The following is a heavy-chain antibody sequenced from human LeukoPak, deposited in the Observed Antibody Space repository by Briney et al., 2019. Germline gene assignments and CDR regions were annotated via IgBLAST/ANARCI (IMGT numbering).Heavy chain of an antibody. V-gene: IGHV3-74*01. J-gene: IGHJ4*02. Sequence: GGSLRLSCAASGFTFSSYWMHWVRQAPGKGLVWVSRINSDGRSTSSADSVKGRFTISRDNSKNTLYLQMGSLRAEDMAVYYCARDGGYAREVRGSLDYWGQGTLVTVSS. CDR2: INSDGRST. CDR3: ARDGGYAREVRGSLDY. CDR1: GFTFSSYW. D-gene: IGHD5-12*01.